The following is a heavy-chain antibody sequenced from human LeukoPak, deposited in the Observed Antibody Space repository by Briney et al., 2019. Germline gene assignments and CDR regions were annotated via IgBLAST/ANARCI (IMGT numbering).Heavy chain of an antibody. CDR3: ARDREGIAAAGTRYNWFDP. J-gene: IGHJ5*02. Sequence: ASVKVSCKASGYTFTSYYMHWVRQAPGQGLEWMGIINPSGGSTSYAQKFQGRVTMTRDTSTSTVYMELSSPRSEDTAVYYCARDREGIAAAGTRYNWFDPWGQGTLVTVSS. D-gene: IGHD6-13*01. CDR1: GYTFTSYY. V-gene: IGHV1-46*01. CDR2: INPSGGST.